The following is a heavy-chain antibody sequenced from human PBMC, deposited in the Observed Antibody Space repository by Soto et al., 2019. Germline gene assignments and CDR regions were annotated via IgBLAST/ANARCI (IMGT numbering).Heavy chain of an antibody. CDR1: GGSINNNYW. V-gene: IGHV4-4*02. D-gene: IGHD3-10*01. J-gene: IGHJ5*02. CDR2: VYHSGST. Sequence: QVQLQESGPGLVKPSGTLSLTCAVSGGSINNNYWWTWIRQPPGKGLEWVGEVYHSGSTSYNPSLKSRVTISVDKSKNQFSLRLTSVTAADTAVYYCARRVRYFLHPPGNWFDTWGQGILVTVSS. CDR3: ARRVRYFLHPPGNWFDT.